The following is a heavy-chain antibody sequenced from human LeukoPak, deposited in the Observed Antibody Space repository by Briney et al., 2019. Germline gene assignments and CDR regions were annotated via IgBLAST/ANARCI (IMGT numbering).Heavy chain of an antibody. CDR2: IWYDGSNK. CDR1: GFTFSSYG. Sequence: GGSLRLSCAASGFTFSSYGMHWVRQAPGKGLEWVAVIWYDGSNKYYADSVKGRFTISRDNSKNTLYLQMNSLRAEDTAVYYCARGPAAEYCSGGSCYRLPIDYWGQGTLVTVSS. V-gene: IGHV3-33*01. D-gene: IGHD2-15*01. CDR3: ARGPAAEYCSGGSCYRLPIDY. J-gene: IGHJ4*02.